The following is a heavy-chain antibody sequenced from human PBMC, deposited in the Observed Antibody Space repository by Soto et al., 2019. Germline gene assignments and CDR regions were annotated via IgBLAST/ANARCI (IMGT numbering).Heavy chain of an antibody. J-gene: IGHJ4*02. V-gene: IGHV2-70*01. CDR1: GFSLSTSGMC. CDR3: ARTLSGIAVADSDYFDY. D-gene: IGHD6-19*01. CDR2: IDWDDDK. Sequence: SGPTLVNPTQTLTLTCTFSGFSLSTSGMCVSWIRQPPGKALEWLALIDWDDDKYYSTSLKTRLTVSKDTSKNQVVLTMTNMDPVDTATYYCARTLSGIAVADSDYFDYWGQGTLVTVSS.